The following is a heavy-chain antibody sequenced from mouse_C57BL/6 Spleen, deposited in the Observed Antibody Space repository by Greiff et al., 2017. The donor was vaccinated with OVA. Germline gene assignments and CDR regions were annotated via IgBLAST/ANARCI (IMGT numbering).Heavy chain of an antibody. CDR2: IYPGSGST. D-gene: IGHD4-1*01. CDR3: ARQTGNDGYFDV. J-gene: IGHJ1*03. CDR1: GYTFTSYW. V-gene: IGHV1-55*01. Sequence: VQLQQPGAELVKPGASVKMSCKASGYTFTSYWITWVKQRPGQGLEWIGDIYPGSGSTNYNEKFKSKATLTVDTSSSTAYMQLSSLTSEDSAVYYCARQTGNDGYFDVWGTGTTVTVSA.